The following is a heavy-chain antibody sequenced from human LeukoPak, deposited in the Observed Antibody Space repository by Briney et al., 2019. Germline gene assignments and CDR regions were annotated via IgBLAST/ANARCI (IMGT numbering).Heavy chain of an antibody. CDR3: ARRVAGAGFGY. Sequence: SETLSLACAVYGGSFSGYYWSWIRQPPGKGLEWIGEINHSGSTNYNPSLKSRVTISVDTSKNQFSLKLSSVTAADTAVYYCARRVAGAGFGYWGQGTLVTVSS. CDR1: GGSFSGYY. D-gene: IGHD6-19*01. V-gene: IGHV4-34*01. J-gene: IGHJ4*02. CDR2: INHSGST.